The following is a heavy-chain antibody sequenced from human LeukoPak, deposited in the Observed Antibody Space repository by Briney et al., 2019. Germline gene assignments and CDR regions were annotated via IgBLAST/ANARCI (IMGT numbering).Heavy chain of an antibody. CDR3: DKDQRFSMYDPDEYAYFDP. D-gene: IGHD3-16*01. CDR1: GASISDYY. J-gene: IGHJ5*02. CDR2: TYYSGRA. V-gene: IGHV4-59*01. Sequence: SETLSLTCTVYGASISDYYWNWLRQPPAKGLEWIGNTYYSGRANYSPSLKSRVTISVDTSKNQVSLRLSSVTAADTAVYYCDKDQRFSMYDPDEYAYFDPWGQGTLVTVSS.